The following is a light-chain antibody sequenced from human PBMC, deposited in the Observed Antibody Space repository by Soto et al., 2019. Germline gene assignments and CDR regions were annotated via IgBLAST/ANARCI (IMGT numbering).Light chain of an antibody. CDR1: QTVSSNY. J-gene: IGKJ1*01. CDR2: AAS. CDR3: QLYGTSPKP. Sequence: EIVLTQSPGTLSLSPGDRATLSCRASQTVSSNYLAWYQQKPGQAPRLLIYAASTRATGIPDRFSGSGSRTDFALSISILEPEDFAVYYCQLYGTSPKPFGQGTKVEIK. V-gene: IGKV3-20*01.